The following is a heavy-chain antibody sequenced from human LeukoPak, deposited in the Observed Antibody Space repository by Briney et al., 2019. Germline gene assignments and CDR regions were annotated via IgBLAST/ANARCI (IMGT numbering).Heavy chain of an antibody. Sequence: GGSLSLSCAASGFTFSSYAMSWVRQAPGKGLEWVSAISGSGGSTYYADSVKGRFTISRDNSKNTLYLQMNSLRAEDTAVYYCAKGRITMIVVVNTLDYWGQGTLVTVSS. CDR3: AKGRITMIVVVNTLDY. CDR1: GFTFSSYA. J-gene: IGHJ4*02. CDR2: ISGSGGST. D-gene: IGHD3-22*01. V-gene: IGHV3-23*01.